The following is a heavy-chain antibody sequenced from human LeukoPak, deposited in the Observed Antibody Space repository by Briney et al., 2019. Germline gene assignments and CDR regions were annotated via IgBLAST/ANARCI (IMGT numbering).Heavy chain of an antibody. V-gene: IGHV4-30-2*01. J-gene: IGHJ3*02. D-gene: IGHD2-2*01. CDR1: GGSISSGGYY. Sequence: SETLSLTCTVSGGSISSGGYYWSWIRQPPGKGLEWIGYIYHSGSTYYNPSLKSRVTISVDRSKNQFSLKLSSVTAADTAVYYCARVGRVGYCSSTSCRDAFDIWGQGTMVTVSS. CDR3: ARVGRVGYCSSTSCRDAFDI. CDR2: IYHSGST.